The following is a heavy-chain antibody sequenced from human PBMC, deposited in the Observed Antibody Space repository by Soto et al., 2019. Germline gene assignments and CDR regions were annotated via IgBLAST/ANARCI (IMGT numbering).Heavy chain of an antibody. CDR1: GGSISSGGYS. V-gene: IGHV4-30-2*01. D-gene: IGHD4-17*01. CDR3: ARHFMSDYGDYFDY. Sequence: SETLSLTYAVSGGSISSGGYSWSWIRQPPGKGLEWIGYIYHSGSTYYNPSFKSRVTISVDRSKNQFSLKLSSVTAADTAVYYCARHFMSDYGDYFDYWGQGTLVTVSS. CDR2: IYHSGST. J-gene: IGHJ4*02.